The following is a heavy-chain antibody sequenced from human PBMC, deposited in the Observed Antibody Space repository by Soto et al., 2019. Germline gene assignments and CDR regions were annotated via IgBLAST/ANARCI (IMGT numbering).Heavy chain of an antibody. CDR2: ISRGSDTI. D-gene: IGHD6-13*01. CDR1: GFTFSDYG. J-gene: IGHJ4*02. Sequence: EVQLVESGGGLVQPGGSLRLSCAASGFTFSDYGVNWVRQAPGKGLEWISYISRGSDTIYYADSVMGRFTISRDDAKNSLFLQMNSLRDEDTAVYYCARVSSTWEDDYWGQGTLGTVSS. V-gene: IGHV3-48*02. CDR3: ARVSSTWEDDY.